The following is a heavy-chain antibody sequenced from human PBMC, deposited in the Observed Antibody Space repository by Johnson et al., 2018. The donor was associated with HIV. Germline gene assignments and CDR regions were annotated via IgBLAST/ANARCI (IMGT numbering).Heavy chain of an antibody. J-gene: IGHJ3*02. D-gene: IGHD1-14*01. CDR2: IWYDGSNK. CDR3: AKGGSLTQDAPFDI. CDR1: GFTFSSYG. V-gene: IGHV3-33*06. Sequence: QVQLVESGGGVVQPGRSLRLSCAASGFTFSSYGMHWVRQAPGKGLEWVAVIWYDGSNKYYADSVKGRFPISRDNSKNTLYLQMNSLRAEDTAVYYCAKGGSLTQDAPFDIWGQGTMVTVSS.